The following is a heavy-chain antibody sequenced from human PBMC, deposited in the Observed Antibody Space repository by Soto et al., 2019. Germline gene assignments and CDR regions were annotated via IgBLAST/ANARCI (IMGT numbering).Heavy chain of an antibody. CDR2: IYYSGST. D-gene: IGHD2-15*01. V-gene: IGHV4-59*01. Sequence: QVQLQESGPGLVKPSETLSLTCTVSGGSISTYYWSWIRQPPGKGLEGMGYIYYSGSTNYNPSLKSRVTISVATSKNQFSLKLSYVTAADTAVYYCARGGFCSGGSCYSHYYYSGMGVWGQGTTVTASS. CDR1: GGSISTYY. J-gene: IGHJ6*02. CDR3: ARGGFCSGGSCYSHYYYSGMGV.